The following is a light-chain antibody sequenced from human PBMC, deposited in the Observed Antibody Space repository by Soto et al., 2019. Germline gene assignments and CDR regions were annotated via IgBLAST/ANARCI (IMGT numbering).Light chain of an antibody. CDR3: AAWDDSLNGEL. CDR2: SNN. Sequence: QAVVTQPPSASGTPGQRVTISCSGSSSNIGRNTVNWFQQLPGTAPKLLIYSNNQRPSGVPDRFSGSKSGTSASLAISGLQSEDEADYYCAAWDDSLNGELFGGGTKLTVL. CDR1: SSNIGRNT. V-gene: IGLV1-44*01. J-gene: IGLJ2*01.